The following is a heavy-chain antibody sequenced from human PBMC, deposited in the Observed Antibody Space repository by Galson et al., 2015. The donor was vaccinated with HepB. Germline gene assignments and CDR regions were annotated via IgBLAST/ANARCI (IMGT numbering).Heavy chain of an antibody. Sequence: CAISGDSVSSNSAAWNWIRQSPSRGLEWLGRTYYRSKWYNDYAVSVKSRITINPDTSKNQFSLQLNSVTPEDTAVYYCARVNTDIVVVPAAMGLSCYGMDVWGQGTTVTVSS. CDR3: ARVNTDIVVVPAAMGLSCYGMDV. CDR1: GDSVSSNSAA. CDR2: TYYRSKWYN. J-gene: IGHJ6*02. V-gene: IGHV6-1*01. D-gene: IGHD2-2*01.